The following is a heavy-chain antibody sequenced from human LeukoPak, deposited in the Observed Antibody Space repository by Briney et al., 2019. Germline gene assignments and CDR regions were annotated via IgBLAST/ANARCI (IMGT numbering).Heavy chain of an antibody. CDR1: GFTFSSYA. D-gene: IGHD2-8*01. CDR3: ATYSNLNGREFQH. V-gene: IGHV3-21*05. CDR2: VSGRGSI. Sequence: GRSLRLSCAASGFTFSSYAMHWVRQAPGKGLEWVSYVSGRGSIKYADSVKGRFTISRDNAKNSLYLQMNSLGVEDTAIYYCATYSNLNGREFQHWGQGTLVSVSS. J-gene: IGHJ1*01.